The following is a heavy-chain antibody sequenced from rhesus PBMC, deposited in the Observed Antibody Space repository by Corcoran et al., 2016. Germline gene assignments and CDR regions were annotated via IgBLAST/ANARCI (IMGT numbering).Heavy chain of an antibody. CDR2: INGNSGST. Sequence: QVQLQESGPGLVKPSETLSLTCAVSGASISSYWWSWSRQPPGKGLEWIGEINGNSGSTYYNPSLKSRVTISKDTSKNQFFLKLSSVTAADTAVYYCARDRDFWGQGLRVTVSS. CDR1: GASISSYW. D-gene: IGHD2-33*01. J-gene: IGHJ3*01. V-gene: IGHV4-80*01. CDR3: ARDRDF.